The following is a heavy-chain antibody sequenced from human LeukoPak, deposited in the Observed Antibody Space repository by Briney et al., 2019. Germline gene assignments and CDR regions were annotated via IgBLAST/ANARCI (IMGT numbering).Heavy chain of an antibody. D-gene: IGHD3-22*01. V-gene: IGHV3-20*04. CDR1: GFTFDDYT. CDR3: ARATHYYESSGYDY. J-gene: IGHJ4*02. Sequence: GGSLRLSCAASGFTFDDYTMHWVGQAPGKGLDWVSGINWNGGSTGYADSAKGRFTISRDNAKNSLYLQMNSLRAEDTALYYCARATHYYESSGYDYWGQGTLVTVSS. CDR2: INWNGGST.